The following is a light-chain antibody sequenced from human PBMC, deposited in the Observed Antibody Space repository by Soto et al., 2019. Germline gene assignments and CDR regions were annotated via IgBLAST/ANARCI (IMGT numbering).Light chain of an antibody. CDR1: QSVTGNY. V-gene: IGKV3-20*01. CDR3: QQFSSYPLT. CDR2: DAS. Sequence: IVFTHSPGTLSVSPVAGAALSCSASQSVTGNYLAWYQQKTGQAPRLLIYDASSRATSIPDRFSGGGSGTDFTLTISRLEPEDFAVYYCQQFSSYPLTFGGGTKVDIK. J-gene: IGKJ4*01.